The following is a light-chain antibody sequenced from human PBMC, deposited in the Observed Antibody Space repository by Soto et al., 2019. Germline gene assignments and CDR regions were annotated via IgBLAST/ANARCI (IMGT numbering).Light chain of an antibody. CDR3: QQRSNWPLT. V-gene: IGKV3-11*01. Sequence: EIVLTQSPATQSLSPGERATLSCKASQSISSSLAWYQQRPGQAPRLLIYDASNRATGIPARFSGSGSGTDFTLTISSLEPEDFAVYYCQQRSNWPLTFGGGTNVEIK. CDR2: DAS. CDR1: QSISSS. J-gene: IGKJ4*01.